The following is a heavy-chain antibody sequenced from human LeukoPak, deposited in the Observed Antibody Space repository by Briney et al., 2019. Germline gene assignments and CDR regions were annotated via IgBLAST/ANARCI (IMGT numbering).Heavy chain of an antibody. V-gene: IGHV3-7*01. D-gene: IGHD4/OR15-4a*01. Sequence: GGPLRLSCATSGFTFSDYWMSWVRQVPGKGLEWVADIKKDGSEKNEVDSVKGRFTISRDNAKNSLYLQMNSLRAEDTAVYYCARGPSYGARCDYLEYWGQGTLVTVSS. CDR1: GFTFSDYW. CDR2: IKKDGSEK. CDR3: ARGPSYGARCDYLEY. J-gene: IGHJ4*02.